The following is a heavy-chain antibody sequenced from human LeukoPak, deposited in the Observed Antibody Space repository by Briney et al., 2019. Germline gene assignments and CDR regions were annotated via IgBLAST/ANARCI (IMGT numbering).Heavy chain of an antibody. J-gene: IGHJ6*04. CDR2: ISSSGSTI. V-gene: IGHV3-48*03. CDR3: AELGITMIGGV. Sequence: GGAPRLSCAASGFTLSSYEKNWGRQAPGEGVEWVSYISSSGSTIYYADSVKGRFTISRDNAKSSLYLQMNSLRAEDTAVYYCAELGITMIGGVWGKGTTVTISS. D-gene: IGHD3-10*02. CDR1: GFTLSSYE.